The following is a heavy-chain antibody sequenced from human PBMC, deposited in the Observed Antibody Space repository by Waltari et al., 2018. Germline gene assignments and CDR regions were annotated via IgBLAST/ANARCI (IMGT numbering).Heavy chain of an antibody. CDR3: TTLDAPWGG. CDR1: GFTFPPAW. CDR2: IQSKDRGATT. J-gene: IGHJ4*02. D-gene: IGHD7-27*01. Sequence: EVEMVESGGASVKPGESLGLSCVASGFTFPPAWLTWVRQAPGRGLEWMGRIQSKDRGATTDFAAPVKGRFSISRDDSRNTVSLQMNNLKAEDTAIYYCTTLDAPWGGWGQGTLVTVSS. V-gene: IGHV3-15*02.